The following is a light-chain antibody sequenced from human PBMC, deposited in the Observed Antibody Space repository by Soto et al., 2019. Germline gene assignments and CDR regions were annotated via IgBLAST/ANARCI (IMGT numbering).Light chain of an antibody. CDR3: SSYTSSNTYV. V-gene: IGLV2-14*03. Sequence: QSALTQPASVSGSPGQSITISCTGTSSDLGGYNYVSWYQQHPGKAPKLMVYDVSNRPSGVSYRFSGSKSGNTASLTISGLQAEDEADYYCSSYTSSNTYVFGTGTELTVL. CDR1: SSDLGGYNY. CDR2: DVS. J-gene: IGLJ1*01.